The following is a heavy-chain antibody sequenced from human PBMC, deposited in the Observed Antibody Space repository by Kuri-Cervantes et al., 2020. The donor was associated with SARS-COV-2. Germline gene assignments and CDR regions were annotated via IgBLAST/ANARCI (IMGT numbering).Heavy chain of an antibody. V-gene: IGHV5-51*01. J-gene: IGHJ6*02. Sequence: GESLKISCKGSGYSFTSYWIGWVRQMPGKGLEWMGIIYPGDSDARYSPSFQGRVTISADKSISTAYLQWSSLKASDTAMYYCARHPTGTTPLYYYGMDVWGQGTTVTVSS. CDR1: GYSFTSYW. CDR3: ARHPTGTTPLYYYGMDV. CDR2: IYPGDSDA. D-gene: IGHD1-1*01.